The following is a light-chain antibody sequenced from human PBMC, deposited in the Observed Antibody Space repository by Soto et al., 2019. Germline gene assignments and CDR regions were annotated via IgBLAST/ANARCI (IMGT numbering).Light chain of an antibody. Sequence: EIVLTQSPGTLSLSPGERATLSCRASQSVSSTYLAWYQQNPGQAPRLLSYGASSRATGIPYRFSGSGSGTDFPLTISRLEPEDFAVYFCQQYGSSSYTFGQGTKLEIK. V-gene: IGKV3-20*01. CDR1: QSVSSTY. CDR2: GAS. CDR3: QQYGSSSYT. J-gene: IGKJ2*01.